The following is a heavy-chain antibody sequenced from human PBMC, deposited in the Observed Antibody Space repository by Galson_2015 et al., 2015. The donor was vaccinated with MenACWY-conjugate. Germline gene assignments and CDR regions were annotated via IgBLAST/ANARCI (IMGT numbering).Heavy chain of an antibody. D-gene: IGHD1-26*01. CDR3: SRGGEAKLIIVGGISDI. V-gene: IGHV3-74*01. CDR2: IDNDGNRI. Sequence: SLRLSCAASGFTFSNYWMHWVRQGPGKGLEWLSRIDNDGNRITYADSVEGRFTISRDNAKNTLYLQSNSVRADDTAVYYCSRGGEAKLIIVGGISDIWGQGTTVTVSS. J-gene: IGHJ3*02. CDR1: GFTFSNYW.